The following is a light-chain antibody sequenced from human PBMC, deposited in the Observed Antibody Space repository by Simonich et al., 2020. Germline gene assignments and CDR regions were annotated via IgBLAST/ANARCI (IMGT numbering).Light chain of an antibody. V-gene: IGKV4-1*01. J-gene: IGKJ2*01. CDR2: WAS. CDR1: QSVLYSSNNRNY. CDR3: QQYYSTPMYT. Sequence: DIVMTQSPDSLAVSLGERATINCKSSQSVLYSSNNRNYLAWYQQKTRQPPKLLIYWASTRESVVPDRFSGSGSGTDFTLTISSLQAEDVAVYYCQQYYSTPMYTFGQGTKLEIK.